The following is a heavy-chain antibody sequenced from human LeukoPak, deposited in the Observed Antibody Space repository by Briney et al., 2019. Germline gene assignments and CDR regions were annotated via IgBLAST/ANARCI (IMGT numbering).Heavy chain of an antibody. CDR3: ASSPPYSSNWWGGGY. J-gene: IGHJ4*02. V-gene: IGHV3-21*01. Sequence: GGSLRLSCAASGFTFSSYSMNWVRQAPGKGLEWVSSISSSSSYIYYADSVKGRFTISRDNAKNSLYLQMNSLRAEDTAVYYCASSPPYSSNWWGGGYWGQGTLVTVSS. CDR2: ISSSSSYI. CDR1: GFTFSSYS. D-gene: IGHD6-13*01.